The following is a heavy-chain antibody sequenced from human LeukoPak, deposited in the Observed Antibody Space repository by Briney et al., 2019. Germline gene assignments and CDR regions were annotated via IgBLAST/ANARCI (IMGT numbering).Heavy chain of an antibody. CDR1: GYTFTGYY. CDR2: INPNSGNT. V-gene: IGHV1-2*02. J-gene: IGHJ4*02. D-gene: IGHD6-13*01. Sequence: GASVKVSCKASGYTFTGYYMHWVRQAPGQGLEWMGWINPNSGNTGYAQKFQGRATMTRNTSISTAYMELSRLRSDDTAVYYCARSRGISSSWGYFDYWGQGTLVTVSS. CDR3: ARSRGISSSWGYFDY.